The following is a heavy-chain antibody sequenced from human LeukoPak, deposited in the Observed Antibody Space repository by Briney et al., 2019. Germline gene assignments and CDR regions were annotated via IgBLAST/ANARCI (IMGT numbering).Heavy chain of an antibody. D-gene: IGHD5-12*01. J-gene: IGHJ5*02. V-gene: IGHV3-23*01. CDR3: AREGSFGGYDYLGVFRLWEIAPKNWFDP. CDR2: ITGSGDGT. CDR1: GFTFSTYA. Sequence: GGSLRLSCAASGFTFSTYAMTWVRQAPGKGLEWVSSITGSGDGTSAADSVTGRFSISRDNSKSTLYLQMNSLRAEDTAVYYCAREGSFGGYDYLGVFRLWEIAPKNWFDPWGQGTLVTVSS.